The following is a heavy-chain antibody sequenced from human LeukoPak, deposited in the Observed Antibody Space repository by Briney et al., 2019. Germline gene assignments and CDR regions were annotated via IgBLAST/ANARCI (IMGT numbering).Heavy chain of an antibody. CDR3: ARGGSSGWYNPYYYYYGMDV. CDR1: GFTFSSYS. V-gene: IGHV3-21*01. CDR2: ISSSSSYI. D-gene: IGHD6-19*01. Sequence: GGSLRLSCAASGFTFSSYSMNWVRQAPGKGLEWVSSISSSSSYIYYAGSVKGRFTISRDNAKNSLYLQMNSLRAEDTAVYYCARGGSSGWYNPYYYYYGMDVWGQGTTVTVSS. J-gene: IGHJ6*02.